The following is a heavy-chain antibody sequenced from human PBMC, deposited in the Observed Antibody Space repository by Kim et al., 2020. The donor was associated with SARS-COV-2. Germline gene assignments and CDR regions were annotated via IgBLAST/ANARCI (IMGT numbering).Heavy chain of an antibody. D-gene: IGHD1-1*01. CDR3: TRLPGTTSAFWDAFDI. V-gene: IGHV3-73*01. J-gene: IGHJ3*02. CDR1: DFTFSDSA. CDR2: IRSKSNSYAT. Sequence: GGSLRLSCAASDFTFSDSAMHWVRQASGKGLEWVGRIRSKSNSYATAYAASVKGRFTISRDDSKNTAYLQMNSLKTEDTAVYYCTRLPGTTSAFWDAFDIWGQVTMVTVSS.